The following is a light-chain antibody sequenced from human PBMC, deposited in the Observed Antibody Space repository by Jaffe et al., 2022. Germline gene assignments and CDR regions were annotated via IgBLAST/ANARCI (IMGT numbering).Light chain of an antibody. V-gene: IGKV1-NL1*01. CDR1: QDISTS. J-gene: IGKJ2*01. Sequence: EIQMTQSPSSLSASLGDRVTITCRSSQDISTSLAWYRQKPGKAPELLIHGVSRLEIGVPSRFSGSGSGTHFSLTITNLQPEDFATYYCHQYYSPPSYTFGQGTKLEIK. CDR3: HQYYSPPSYT. CDR2: GVS.